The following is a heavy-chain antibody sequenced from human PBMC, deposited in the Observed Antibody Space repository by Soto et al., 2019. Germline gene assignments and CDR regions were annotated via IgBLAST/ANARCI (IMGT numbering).Heavy chain of an antibody. D-gene: IGHD4-4*01. J-gene: IGHJ4*02. Sequence: EVQLLESGGGLVQPGGSLRLSCAASGFTFTNYAMTWVRQAPGKGLEWVSISSGSGSGGSTNYADSVKGRFTISGVNSKITLYLQRNSPRVEDTAVYYCAKDRDDYRNYVFDYWGQGNLVTVSS. V-gene: IGHV3-23*01. CDR1: GFTFTNYA. CDR2: SSGSGSGGST. CDR3: AKDRDDYRNYVFDY.